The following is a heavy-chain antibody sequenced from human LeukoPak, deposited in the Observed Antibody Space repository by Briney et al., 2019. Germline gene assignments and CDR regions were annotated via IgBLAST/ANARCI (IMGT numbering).Heavy chain of an antibody. CDR1: GGSINNYY. D-gene: IGHD5-24*01. J-gene: IGHJ4*02. Sequence: SETLSLTCTVSGGSINNYYWSWIRQPPGKGLEWIGYIHFRGDTSYSPSLKSRVTISVDTSKNHFSLKLTSVTAADTAVYYCARYASDGRTLEYWGQGTLVTVSS. V-gene: IGHV4-59*01. CDR3: ARYASDGRTLEY. CDR2: IHFRGDT.